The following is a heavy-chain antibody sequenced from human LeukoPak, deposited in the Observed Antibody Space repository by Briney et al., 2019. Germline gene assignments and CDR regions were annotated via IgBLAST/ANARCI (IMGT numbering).Heavy chain of an antibody. D-gene: IGHD3-22*01. Sequence: SVKVSCKASGGTFSSYAISWVRQAPGQGLEWMGGIIPIFGTANYAQKFQGRVTITTDESTSTAYMELSSLRSEDTAVYYCARGRYSESRHYYAWSYWGQGTLVTVSS. V-gene: IGHV1-69*05. CDR1: GGTFSSYA. CDR3: ARGRYSESRHYYAWSY. CDR2: IIPIFGTA. J-gene: IGHJ4*02.